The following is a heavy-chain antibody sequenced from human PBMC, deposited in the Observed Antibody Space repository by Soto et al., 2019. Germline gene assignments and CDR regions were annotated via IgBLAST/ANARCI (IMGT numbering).Heavy chain of an antibody. CDR2: IYHSGST. J-gene: IGHJ6*02. CDR3: ARDAKDFSSGGTYCYYYCGMGV. V-gene: IGHV4-4*02. CDR1: GGSISSSNW. Sequence: SETLSLTCAVSGGSISSSNWWSWVRQPPGKGLEWIGEIYHSGSTNYNPSLKSRVTISVDKSKNQFSLKLSSVTAADTAVYYCARDAKDFSSGGTYCYYYCGMGVWGQGTTVTVSS. D-gene: IGHD6-19*01.